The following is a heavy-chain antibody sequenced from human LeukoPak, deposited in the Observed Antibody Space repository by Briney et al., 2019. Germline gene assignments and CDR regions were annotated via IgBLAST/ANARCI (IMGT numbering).Heavy chain of an antibody. J-gene: IGHJ3*02. CDR1: GFTLSSYA. D-gene: IGHD1-26*01. V-gene: IGHV3-23*01. CDR3: AKLGYSGSFYARGDAFDI. CDR2: ISRSVDNT. Sequence: GGSLRLSCAASGFTLSSYAMSWVRQAPGKGLEWVSGISRSVDNTYFADSVKGRFTIPRDNSKNTLYLQMNSLRAEDTALYYCAKLGYSGSFYARGDAFDIWGQGTMVTVSP.